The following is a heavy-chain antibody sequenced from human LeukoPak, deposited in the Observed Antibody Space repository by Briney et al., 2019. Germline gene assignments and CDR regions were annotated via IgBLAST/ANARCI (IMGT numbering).Heavy chain of an antibody. CDR3: ASSKSVRFFYY. D-gene: IGHD3-3*01. CDR2: ISYSGST. V-gene: IGHV4-59*01. CDR1: GGSISSYY. Sequence: SETLSLTCTVSGGSISSYYWSWIRQPPGKGLEWIGYISYSGSTNYNPSLKSRVTISVDTSKNQFSLKLSSVTAADTAVYYCASSKSVRFFYYWGQGTLVTVSS. J-gene: IGHJ4*02.